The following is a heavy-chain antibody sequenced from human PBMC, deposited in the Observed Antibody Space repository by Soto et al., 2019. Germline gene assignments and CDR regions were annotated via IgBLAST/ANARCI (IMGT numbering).Heavy chain of an antibody. V-gene: IGHV1-69*13. CDR1: GYTFTSYA. CDR2: IIPIFGTA. Sequence: SVKVSCKASGYTFTSYAMHWVRQAPGQVLEWMGGIIPIFGTANYAQKFQGRVTITADESTSTAYMELSSLRSEDTAVYYCANYYGSGSYLSYYYYGMDVWGQGTTVTVSS. J-gene: IGHJ6*02. D-gene: IGHD3-10*01. CDR3: ANYYGSGSYLSYYYYGMDV.